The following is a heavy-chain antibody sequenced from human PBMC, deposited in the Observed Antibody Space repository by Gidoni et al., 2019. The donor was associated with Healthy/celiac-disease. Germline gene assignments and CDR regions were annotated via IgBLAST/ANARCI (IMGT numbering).Heavy chain of an antibody. CDR2: IYSGGST. V-gene: IGHV3-66*01. D-gene: IGHD3-10*02. CDR3: ARESSMCFDY. J-gene: IGHJ4*02. Sequence: EVQLVESGGGLVQPGGSMMLSCAASGFTLRRNYMSLVRQAPGKGLEWVSVIYSGGSTYYADSVKGRFTISRDNSKNTLYLQMNSLRAEDTAVYYCARESSMCFDYWGQGTLVTVSS. CDR1: GFTLRRNY.